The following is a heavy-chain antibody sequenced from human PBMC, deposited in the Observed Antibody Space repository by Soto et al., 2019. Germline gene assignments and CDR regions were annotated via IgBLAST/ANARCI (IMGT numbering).Heavy chain of an antibody. CDR3: TSIFQLRGRLFDY. CDR1: GFSCKDAW. CDR2: IKSSTDGGTA. V-gene: IGHV3-15*07. D-gene: IGHD3-16*01. J-gene: IGHJ4*02. Sequence: EVQLVESGGGFVESGGSLRLSCAASGFSCKDAWMTWVRQAPGKGLEWVGRIKSSTDGGTADYGAAVKGRFTMSRDDSKDTLYLHRDGMKREDTGVYYCTSIFQLRGRLFDYWGQGTQVNVSS.